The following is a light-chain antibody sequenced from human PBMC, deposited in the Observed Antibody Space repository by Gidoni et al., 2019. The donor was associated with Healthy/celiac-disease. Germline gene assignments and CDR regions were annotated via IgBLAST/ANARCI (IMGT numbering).Light chain of an antibody. CDR2: AAS. CDR1: QGISSY. V-gene: IGKV1-39*01. Sequence: DIQMTQSPSSLSASVGDRVTITCRASQGISSYLNWYQQNPGKAPKLLIYAASSFQSGVPSRFSGSGSGTDFTLTISSLQPEDFATYYCQQSYSTLYTFGQGTKLEIK. CDR3: QQSYSTLYT. J-gene: IGKJ2*01.